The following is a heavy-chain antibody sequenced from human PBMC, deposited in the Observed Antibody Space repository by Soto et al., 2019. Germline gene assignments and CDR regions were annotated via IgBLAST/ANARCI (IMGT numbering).Heavy chain of an antibody. CDR1: GGTLSNYA. V-gene: IGHV1-69*01. CDR3: ASRERVGAFDI. D-gene: IGHD1-26*01. J-gene: IGHJ3*02. CDR2: IIPILGSA. Sequence: QVQLVQSGAEVKKPGSSVKVSCKASGGTLSNYAISWVRQAPGQGLEWMGGIIPILGSANYAQKFQDRVTTTADEATSTTYMELSSLRSDDAAVYYCASRERVGAFDIWGQGTVVTGSS.